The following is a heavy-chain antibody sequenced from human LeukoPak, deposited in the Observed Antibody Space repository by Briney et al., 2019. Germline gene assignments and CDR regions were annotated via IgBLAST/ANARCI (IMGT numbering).Heavy chain of an antibody. CDR1: GYTFTSYD. CDR2: MNPNSGNT. D-gene: IGHD2-8*01. V-gene: IGHV1-8*01. CDR3: ARGARLYCTNGVCPLGY. J-gene: IGHJ4*02. Sequence: ASVKVSCKASGYTFTSYDINWVRQATGQGLERMGWMNPNSGNTGYAQKFQGRVTMTRNTSISTAYMELSSLRSEDTAVYYCARGARLYCTNGVCPLGYWGQGTLVTVSS.